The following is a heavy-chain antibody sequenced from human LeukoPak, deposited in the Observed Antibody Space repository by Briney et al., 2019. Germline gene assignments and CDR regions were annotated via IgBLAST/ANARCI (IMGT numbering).Heavy chain of an antibody. V-gene: IGHV1-18*04. Sequence: GASVKVSCKASGYTFTSYYMHWVRQAPGQGLEWMGWISAYNGNTNYAQKLQGRVTMTTDTSTSTAYMELRSLRSDDTAVYYCARAVVRYSSGWYYYYGMDVWGQGTTVTVSS. J-gene: IGHJ6*02. D-gene: IGHD6-19*01. CDR1: GYTFTSYY. CDR3: ARAVVRYSSGWYYYYGMDV. CDR2: ISAYNGNT.